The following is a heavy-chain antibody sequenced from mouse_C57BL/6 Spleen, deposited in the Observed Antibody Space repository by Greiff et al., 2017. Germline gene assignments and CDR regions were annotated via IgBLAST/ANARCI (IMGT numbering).Heavy chain of an antibody. D-gene: IGHD1-1*01. CDR3: ASPLTSGWYFDV. J-gene: IGHJ1*03. CDR1: GYTFTSYW. Sequence: QVQLQQPGAELVRPGSSVKLSCKASGYTFTSYWMHWVKQRPIQGLEWIGNIDPSDSETHYNQKFKDKATLTVDKSSSTVYMQLSSLTSEDSAVYYCASPLTSGWYFDVWGTGTTVTVAS. V-gene: IGHV1-52*01. CDR2: IDPSDSET.